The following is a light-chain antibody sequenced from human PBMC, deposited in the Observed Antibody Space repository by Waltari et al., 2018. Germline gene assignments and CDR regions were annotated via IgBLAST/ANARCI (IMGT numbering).Light chain of an antibody. V-gene: IGKV3-20*01. J-gene: IGKJ1*01. CDR2: HAS. Sequence: EIVLTQSPGTPALSPRERATLSCRASQSVGKYLAGYQQKPGQAPRLLLYHASNRATGIPDRFSGSGSGTDFSLTISRLEPEDFAIYFCQKYDSLPATFGQGTKVEIK. CDR1: QSVGKY. CDR3: QKYDSLPAT.